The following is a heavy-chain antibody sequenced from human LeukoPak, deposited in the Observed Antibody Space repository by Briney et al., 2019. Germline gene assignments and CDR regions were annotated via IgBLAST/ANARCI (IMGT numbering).Heavy chain of an antibody. CDR1: GGPISSSNW. V-gene: IGHV4-4*03. CDR3: ARDRDPFGLPEDY. D-gene: IGHD3-10*01. CDR2: IYHSGST. Sequence: PGTLSSPCAVPGGPISSSNWWSWVRKPPGKGLEWIGEIYHSGSTNYNPSLKSRVTISVDKSKNQFSLKLSSVTAADTAVYYCARDRDPFGLPEDYWGQGTLVTVSS. J-gene: IGHJ4*02.